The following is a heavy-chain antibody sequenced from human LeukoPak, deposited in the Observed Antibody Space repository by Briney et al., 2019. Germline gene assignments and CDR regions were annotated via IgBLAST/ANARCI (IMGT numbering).Heavy chain of an antibody. CDR3: AKLFTA. Sequence: HPGGSLRLSCAASGFTFSSYGMHGVRQAPGKGLEWVAVIWYDGSNKYYADSVKGRFTISRDNSKNTLYLQMNSLSAEDTAVYYCAKLFTAWGQGTLVTVSS. V-gene: IGHV3-33*06. CDR2: IWYDGSNK. CDR1: GFTFSSYG. J-gene: IGHJ5*02.